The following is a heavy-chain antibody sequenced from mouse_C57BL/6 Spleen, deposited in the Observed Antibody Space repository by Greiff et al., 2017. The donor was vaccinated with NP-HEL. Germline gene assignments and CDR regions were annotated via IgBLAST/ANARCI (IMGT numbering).Heavy chain of an antibody. D-gene: IGHD2-5*01. J-gene: IGHJ2*01. V-gene: IGHV1-52*01. Sequence: VQLQQPGAELVRPGSSVKLSCKASGYTFTSYWMHWVKQRPIQGLEWIGNIDPSDSETHYNQKFKDKATLTVDKPSSTAYMQLSSLTSEDSAVYYCARGEAYYSNYPYYFDYWGQGTTLTVSS. CDR1: GYTFTSYW. CDR3: ARGEAYYSNYPYYFDY. CDR2: IDPSDSET.